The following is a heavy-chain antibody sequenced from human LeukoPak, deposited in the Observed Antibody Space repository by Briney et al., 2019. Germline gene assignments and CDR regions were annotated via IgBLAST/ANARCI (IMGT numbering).Heavy chain of an antibody. CDR3: ARRIGAAFDI. CDR1: GYSISSGYY. CDR2: IYHSGST. Sequence: SETLSLTCAVSGYSISSGYYWGWIRQPPGKGLEWIGSIYHSGSTYYNPSLKSRHTISVDTSKNQFSLKLSSATAADTAVYYCARRIGAAFDIWGQGTMVTVSS. V-gene: IGHV4-38-2*01. J-gene: IGHJ3*02.